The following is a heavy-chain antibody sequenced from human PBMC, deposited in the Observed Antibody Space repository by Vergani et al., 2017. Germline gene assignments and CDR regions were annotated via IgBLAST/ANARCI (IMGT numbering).Heavy chain of an antibody. V-gene: IGHV4-34*01. Sequence: QVQLQQWGAGLLKPSETLSLTCAVYGGSFSGYYWSWIRQPPGKGLEWIGEINHSGSTNYNPSLKSRVTISVDTSKNQFSLKLSSVTAADTAVYYCAGTYYDFWSGYPYGMDVWGQGTTVTVSS. J-gene: IGHJ6*02. CDR1: GGSFSGYY. CDR2: INHSGST. CDR3: AGTYYDFWSGYPYGMDV. D-gene: IGHD3-3*01.